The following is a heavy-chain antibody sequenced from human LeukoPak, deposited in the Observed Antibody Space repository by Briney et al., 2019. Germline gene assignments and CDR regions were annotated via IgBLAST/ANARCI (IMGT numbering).Heavy chain of an antibody. CDR2: IYPSGST. CDR3: APLHGISSFFEN. Sequence: PSETLSLTCAVSGASISSSSSYWGWIRQPPGKGLEWIASIYPSGSTYYNPSLKSRVTISVDTSRNQFSLRLSSVTAADTAVYYCAPLHGISSFFENWGQGTLVTVSS. J-gene: IGHJ4*02. V-gene: IGHV4-39*01. D-gene: IGHD1-14*01. CDR1: GASISSSSSY.